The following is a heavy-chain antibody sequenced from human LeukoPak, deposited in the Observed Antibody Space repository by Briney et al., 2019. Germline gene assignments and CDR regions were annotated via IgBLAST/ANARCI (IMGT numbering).Heavy chain of an antibody. CDR1: GFSLRTSGVG. Sequence: SGPTLVKPTETLTLTCTFSGFSLRTSGVGVGWIRQPPGKALEWLALIYWDDVKRYRPYLKSRLTITKDTSKNQVVLTMTNMDPVDTATYYCAHRDLYCSSASCYSADAFDLWGQGTMVTVSS. V-gene: IGHV2-5*02. J-gene: IGHJ3*01. CDR2: IYWDDVK. CDR3: AHRDLYCSSASCYSADAFDL. D-gene: IGHD2-2*02.